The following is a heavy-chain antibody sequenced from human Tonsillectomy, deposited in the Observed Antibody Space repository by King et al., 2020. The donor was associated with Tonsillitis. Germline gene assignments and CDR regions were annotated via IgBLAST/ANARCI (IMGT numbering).Heavy chain of an antibody. Sequence: VQLVESGGGVVQPGRSLRLSCAASGFIFSNYGFYWVRQAPGKGLEWVAIISYDGSNKYYADSVKGRFTISRDNSKNTLYLQMNSLRAEDTAVYYCAKEAEGAAGGKKFTDYWGPGTLVTGSS. CDR2: ISYDGSNK. J-gene: IGHJ4*02. CDR1: GFIFSNYG. D-gene: IGHD1-26*01. CDR3: AKEAEGAAGGKKFTDY. V-gene: IGHV3-30*18.